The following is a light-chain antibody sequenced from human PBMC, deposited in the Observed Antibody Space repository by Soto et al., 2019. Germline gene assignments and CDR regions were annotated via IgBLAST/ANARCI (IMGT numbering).Light chain of an antibody. CDR3: QSYDSSLSGSKVV. J-gene: IGLJ2*01. CDR1: SSNIGAGYD. Sequence: QSVLTQPPSVSGAPGQRVTISCTGSSSNIGAGYDVHWYQQLPGTAPKLLIYVNTNRPSGFPDRFSGSKSGTSASLAITGLQAEDEADYYCQSYDSSLSGSKVVFGGGTKLTVL. CDR2: VNT. V-gene: IGLV1-40*01.